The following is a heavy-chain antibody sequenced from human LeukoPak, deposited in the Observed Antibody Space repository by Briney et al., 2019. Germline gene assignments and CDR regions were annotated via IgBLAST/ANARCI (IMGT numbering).Heavy chain of an antibody. J-gene: IGHJ5*02. V-gene: IGHV1-8*01. CDR2: MNPISGNT. CDR1: GYTFTSYD. Sequence: WASVKVSCKSSGYTFTSYDINWVRQATGQGLEWMGWMNPISGNTGYAQKFRGTVTMTRNTSIRTAYMELSSLRSEDTAVYYCARVGYCSSTSCYSGFDPWGQGTLVTVSS. CDR3: ARVGYCSSTSCYSGFDP. D-gene: IGHD2-2*01.